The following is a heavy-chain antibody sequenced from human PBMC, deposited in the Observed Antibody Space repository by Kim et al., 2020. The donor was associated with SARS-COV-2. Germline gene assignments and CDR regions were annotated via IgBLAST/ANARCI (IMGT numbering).Heavy chain of an antibody. D-gene: IGHD6-19*01. CDR1: GFTFSSYW. CDR3: ARDRAVAGPLDAFDI. Sequence: GGSLRLSCAASGFTFSSYWMHWVRQAPGKGLVWVSRINSDGSSTSYADSVKGRFTISRDNAKNTLYLQMNSLRAEDTAVYYCARDRAVAGPLDAFDIWGQGTMVTVSS. V-gene: IGHV3-74*01. J-gene: IGHJ3*02. CDR2: INSDGSST.